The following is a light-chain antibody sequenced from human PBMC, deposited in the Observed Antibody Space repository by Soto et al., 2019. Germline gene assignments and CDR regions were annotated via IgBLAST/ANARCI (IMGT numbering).Light chain of an antibody. CDR1: QSVYRY. CDR3: QQRSNWPLT. J-gene: IGKJ4*01. CDR2: EVS. V-gene: IGKV3-11*01. Sequence: EIVLTQSPATLSLSPGERATLSCRASQSVYRYLAWYQQKPGQAPRLLIYEVSNRATGIPVRFSGSGSGTDFTLTISSLEPEEFAVYYCQQRSNWPLTFGGGTKVEIK.